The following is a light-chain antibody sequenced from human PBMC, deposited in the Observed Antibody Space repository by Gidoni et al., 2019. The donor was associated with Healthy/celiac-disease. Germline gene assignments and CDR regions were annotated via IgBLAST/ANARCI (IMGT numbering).Light chain of an antibody. CDR3: QQRSNWPWT. CDR1: QSVSSY. CDR2: DAS. Sequence: EIVLTQSTATLSLSPGERATLSCRASQSVSSYLAWYQQKPGLIYDASNRATGIPARFSGSGSGTDFTLTISSLEPEDFAVYYCQQRSNWPWTFGQGPKVEIK. J-gene: IGKJ1*01. V-gene: IGKV3-11*01.